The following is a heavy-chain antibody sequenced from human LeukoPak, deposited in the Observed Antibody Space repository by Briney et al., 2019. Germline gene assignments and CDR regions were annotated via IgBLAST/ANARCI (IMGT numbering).Heavy chain of an antibody. CDR2: ISGSGDST. Sequence: PGGSLRLSCAASGFTFSSYAMSWVRQAPGKGLEWVSAISGSGDSTYYADSVEGRFTISRDNSKNTLYLQMNSLRAEDTAVYYCAKGREFVRDYYDSSGYYPFDYWGQGTLVTVSS. CDR1: GFTFSSYA. D-gene: IGHD3-22*01. V-gene: IGHV3-23*01. CDR3: AKGREFVRDYYDSSGYYPFDY. J-gene: IGHJ4*02.